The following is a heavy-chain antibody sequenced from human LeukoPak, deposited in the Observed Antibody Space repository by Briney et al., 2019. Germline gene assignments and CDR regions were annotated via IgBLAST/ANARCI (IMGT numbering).Heavy chain of an antibody. CDR1: GFTFNNHD. J-gene: IGHJ3*01. D-gene: IGHD2-15*01. CDR3: AKPRDIDSWAFDV. CDR2: ISYDGRNK. V-gene: IGHV3-30*18. Sequence: GASLRLSCAASGFTFNNHDMHWVRQAPGKGLEWVAGISYDGRNKYYADSVKGRFTISRDNSKNTLNLQMNSLRTEDTAVYYCAKPRDIDSWAFDVWGQGTMVTVS.